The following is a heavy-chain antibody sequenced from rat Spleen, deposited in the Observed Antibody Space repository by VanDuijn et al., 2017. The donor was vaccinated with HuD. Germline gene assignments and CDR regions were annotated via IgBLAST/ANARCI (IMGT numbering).Heavy chain of an antibody. CDR1: GFTFSSNW. V-gene: IGHV5-29*01. CDR2: ISYGDSSGHSST. J-gene: IGHJ2*01. CDR3: ARRHYGYTDYFDY. Sequence: EVQLVESGGGLVQPGSPLKLSCAASGFTFSSNWLNWIRQAPGKGLEWVATISYGDSSGHSSTYYRDSVKGRFTISRDNAKSTLSLQMDSLRSEDTATFYCARRHYGYTDYFDYWGQGVMVTVSS. D-gene: IGHD1-9*01.